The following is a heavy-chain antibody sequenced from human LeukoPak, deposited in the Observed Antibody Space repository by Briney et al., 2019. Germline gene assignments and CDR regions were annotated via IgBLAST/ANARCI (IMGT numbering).Heavy chain of an antibody. V-gene: IGHV1-69*13. Sequence: SVKVSCKASGGTFSSYAISWVRQAPGQGLEWMGGIIPIFGTANYAQKFQGRVTITADESTSTAYMELSSLRSEDTAVYYCATGSGSKPYYYYGMDVWGQGITVTVSS. D-gene: IGHD1-26*01. CDR1: GGTFSSYA. CDR2: IIPIFGTA. CDR3: ATGSGSKPYYYYGMDV. J-gene: IGHJ6*02.